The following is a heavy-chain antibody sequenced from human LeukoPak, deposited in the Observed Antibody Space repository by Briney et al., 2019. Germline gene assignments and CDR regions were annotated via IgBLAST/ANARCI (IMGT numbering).Heavy chain of an antibody. Sequence: SETLSLTCTVSGGSISSYYWSWIRQPPGKGLEWIGYIYYSGSTNYNPSLKSRVTISVDTSKNQFSLKLSSVTAADTAVYYCARVGEDSGSQNYYYYYYYMDVWGKGITVTISS. CDR1: GGSISSYY. J-gene: IGHJ6*03. CDR3: ARVGEDSGSQNYYYYYYYMDV. V-gene: IGHV4-59*01. D-gene: IGHD3-10*01. CDR2: IYYSGST.